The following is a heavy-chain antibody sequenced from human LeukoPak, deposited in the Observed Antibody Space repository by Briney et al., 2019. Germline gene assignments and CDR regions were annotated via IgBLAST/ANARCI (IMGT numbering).Heavy chain of an antibody. CDR1: KFTFSRHRYT. J-gene: IGHJ4*02. Sequence: GGSLRLSCAASKFTFSRHRYTMNWVRQAPGKGLEWVSSISSTSSYIYYADSVKGRFTISRDNSKNTLYLQMNSLRAEDTAVYYCAKPISPTSSEVGYFDYWGQGTLVTVSS. V-gene: IGHV3-21*01. CDR2: ISSTSSYI. CDR3: AKPISPTSSEVGYFDY. D-gene: IGHD3-3*02.